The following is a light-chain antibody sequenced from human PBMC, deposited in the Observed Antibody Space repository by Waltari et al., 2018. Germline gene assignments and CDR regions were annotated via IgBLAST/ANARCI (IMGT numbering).Light chain of an antibody. J-gene: IGKJ2*01. CDR2: VAS. V-gene: IGKV3-15*01. CDR1: KNIGNN. CDR3: QQYNEWPYT. Sequence: ETIMTQSPATLSVSPGDSPTLSCRASKNIGNNVAWYQQTPGQAPRRLIYVASSRSTGIPGRFFGAGSGTDFTLTISSLESEDFGVYYCQQYNEWPYTFGQGTKVDLK.